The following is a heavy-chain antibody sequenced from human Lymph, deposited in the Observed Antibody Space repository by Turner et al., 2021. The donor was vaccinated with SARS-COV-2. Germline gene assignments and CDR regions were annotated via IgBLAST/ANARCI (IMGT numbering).Heavy chain of an antibody. J-gene: IGHJ3*02. CDR1: GFTVSSNY. CDR2: IYIGGTT. CDR3: ARDLGPLAFDI. Sequence: EVQLVETGGGLIQPGGSLRLSCAASGFTVSSNYMGWVRQAPGKGLEWVSVIYIGGTTYYADSVKGRFTISRDNSKNTLYLQMTSLRAEDTAVYYCARDLGPLAFDIWGQGTMVTVSS. V-gene: IGHV3-53*02.